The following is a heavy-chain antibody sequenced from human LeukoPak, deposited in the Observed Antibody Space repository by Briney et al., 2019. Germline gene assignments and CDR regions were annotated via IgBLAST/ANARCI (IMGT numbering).Heavy chain of an antibody. D-gene: IGHD2-15*01. CDR1: GFTFSSYS. CDR2: ISSSSSYI. Sequence: GGSLRLSCAASGFTFSSYSMNWVRQAPGKGLEWVSSISSSSSYIYYADSVKGRFTISRDNAKNLLYLQMNSLRAEDTAVYYCARDGLGYCSGGSCYGYYYYYGMDVWGQGTTVTVSS. V-gene: IGHV3-21*01. CDR3: ARDGLGYCSGGSCYGYYYYYGMDV. J-gene: IGHJ6*02.